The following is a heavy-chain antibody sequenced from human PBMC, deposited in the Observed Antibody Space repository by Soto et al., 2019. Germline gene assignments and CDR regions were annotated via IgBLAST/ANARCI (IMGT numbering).Heavy chain of an antibody. V-gene: IGHV4-59*01. CDR2: IYYSGST. CDR1: GGSISSYY. Sequence: QVQLQESGPGLVKPSEILSLTCTVSGGSISSYYWSWIRQPPGKGLEWIGYIYYSGSTNYNPSLKSRVTISVDTSKNQFSLKLSSVTAADTAVYYCARHYYGSGSYYTGFDYWGQGTLVTVSS. CDR3: ARHYYGSGSYYTGFDY. J-gene: IGHJ4*02. D-gene: IGHD3-10*01.